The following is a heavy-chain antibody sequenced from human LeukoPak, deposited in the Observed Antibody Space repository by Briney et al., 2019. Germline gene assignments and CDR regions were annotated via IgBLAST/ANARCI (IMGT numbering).Heavy chain of an antibody. CDR3: ARELRGPYYYYGMDV. CDR1: GGSISSYY. V-gene: IGHV4-59*01. CDR2: IYYSGST. D-gene: IGHD4-17*01. Sequence: PSETLSLTCTVSGGSISSYYWSWIRQPPGKGLEWIGYIYYSGSTNYSSSLKSRVTISVDTSKNQFSLKLSSVTAADTAVYYCARELRGPYYYYGMDVWGQGTTVTVSS. J-gene: IGHJ6*02.